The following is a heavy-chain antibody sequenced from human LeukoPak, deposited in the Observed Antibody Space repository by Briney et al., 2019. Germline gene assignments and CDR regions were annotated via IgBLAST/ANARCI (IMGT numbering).Heavy chain of an antibody. CDR2: INGGGDSA. J-gene: IGHJ4*02. D-gene: IGHD2-2*01. Sequence: AGGSLRLSCAASGFTFNDYAMSWVRRAPGKGLEWVSSINGGGDSATYADSVKGRFTISRDNSRNTVFLQVNSLRAEDTAVYYCAKGYSSTSYCLDYWGQGTLVTVSS. V-gene: IGHV3-23*01. CDR1: GFTFNDYA. CDR3: AKGYSSTSYCLDY.